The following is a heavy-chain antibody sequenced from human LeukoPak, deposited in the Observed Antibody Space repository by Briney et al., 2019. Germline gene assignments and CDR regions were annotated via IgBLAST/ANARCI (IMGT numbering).Heavy chain of an antibody. V-gene: IGHV3-23*01. CDR3: AKMKGHPLPKYYMDV. Sequence: GGSLGLSCAASGFTFSGFAMSWVRRTPGKGLEWVSGISGSGDNTLYADSVKGRFTISRDNSKNTLYLEMNSLRAEDTAIYYCAKMKGHPLPKYYMDVWGQGTTVTASS. D-gene: IGHD1-26*01. CDR2: ISGSGDNT. J-gene: IGHJ6*01. CDR1: GFTFSGFA.